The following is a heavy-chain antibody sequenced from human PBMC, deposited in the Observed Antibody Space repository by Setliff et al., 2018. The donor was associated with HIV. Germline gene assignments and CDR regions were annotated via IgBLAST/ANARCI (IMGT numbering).Heavy chain of an antibody. CDR3: ARARFWSGYYTGDNYYYMDV. V-gene: IGHV4-39*07. D-gene: IGHD3-3*01. Sequence: SETLSLTCTVSGASIGSSTYYWGCIRQPPGKGLEWIGSIYYSGGTKYNPSLKSRVTISLDTSKNQFSLKLSSVTAADTAVYYCARARFWSGYYTGDNYYYMDVWGKGTTVTVSS. J-gene: IGHJ6*03. CDR1: GASIGSSTYY. CDR2: IYYSGGT.